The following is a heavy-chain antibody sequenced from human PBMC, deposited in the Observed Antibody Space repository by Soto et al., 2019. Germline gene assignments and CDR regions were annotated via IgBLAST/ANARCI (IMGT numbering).Heavy chain of an antibody. CDR1: GGTFSSYA. V-gene: IGHV1-69*06. J-gene: IGHJ6*02. D-gene: IGHD1-7*01. CDR3: ERRSWNYGPYYYYCMDV. CDR2: IIPIFGTA. Sequence: QVQLVQSGAEVKKPGSSVKVSCKASGGTFSSYAISWVRQAPGQGLEWMGGIIPIFGTANYEQKFQGRVTITADKSTSTAYMELSSLRSKDTAVYYCERRSWNYGPYYYYCMDVWAQGPTVTVSS.